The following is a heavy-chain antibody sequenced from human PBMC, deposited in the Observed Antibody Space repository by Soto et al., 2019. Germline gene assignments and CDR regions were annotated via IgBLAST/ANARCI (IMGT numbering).Heavy chain of an antibody. CDR3: ARDGSWITIFGVVITPTNNWFDP. Sequence: EVQLVESGGGLVKPGGSLRLSCAASGFTFSSYSMNWVRQAPGKGLEWVSSISSSSSYIYYADSVKGRFTISRDNAKNSLYLQMNSLRAEDTAVSYCARDGSWITIFGVVITPTNNWFDPWGQGTLVTVSS. CDR2: ISSSSSYI. V-gene: IGHV3-21*01. D-gene: IGHD3-3*01. CDR1: GFTFSSYS. J-gene: IGHJ5*02.